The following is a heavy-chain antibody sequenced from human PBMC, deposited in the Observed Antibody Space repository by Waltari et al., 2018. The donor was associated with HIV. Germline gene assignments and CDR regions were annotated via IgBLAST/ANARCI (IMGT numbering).Heavy chain of an antibody. Sequence: QVQLQESGPGLVKPSGTLSLTCAVSGGSISDSYWWTWVRPPPGKGLEWIGEIYHSGSTNYNPSLLSRVTISLDKSKNQFSLRLTSVTAADTAVYYCARAGNDLDYWGQGTLVAVSS. CDR3: ARAGNDLDY. V-gene: IGHV4-4*02. CDR2: IYHSGST. J-gene: IGHJ4*02. CDR1: GGSISDSYW.